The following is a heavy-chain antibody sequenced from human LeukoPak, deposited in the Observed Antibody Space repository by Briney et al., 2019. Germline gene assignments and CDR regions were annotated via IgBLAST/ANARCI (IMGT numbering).Heavy chain of an antibody. D-gene: IGHD6-6*01. J-gene: IGHJ6*03. Sequence: GGSLRLSCAASGFTFSSYGMHWVRQAPGKGLEWVAFIRYDGSNKYYADSVKGRFTISRDNSKNTLYLQMNSLRAEDTAVYYCAKDVLSAARARYYYYYYMDVWGKGTTVTVSS. V-gene: IGHV3-30*02. CDR3: AKDVLSAARARYYYYYYMDV. CDR1: GFTFSSYG. CDR2: IRYDGSNK.